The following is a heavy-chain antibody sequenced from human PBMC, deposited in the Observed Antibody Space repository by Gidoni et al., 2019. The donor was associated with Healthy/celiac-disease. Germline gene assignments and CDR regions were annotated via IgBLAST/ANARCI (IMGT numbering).Heavy chain of an antibody. J-gene: IGHJ4*02. Sequence: EVQLVESGGGLVQQGRSLRLSCTASGFAFGDYAMSWVRQAPGKGLEWVGCIRSKAYGGTTEYAASVKGRFTSSRDDSKSIAYLQMNSLKTEDTAVYYCTRPYYYGSGSPYYFDYWGQGTLVTVSS. CDR3: TRPYYYGSGSPYYFDY. CDR2: IRSKAYGGTT. CDR1: GFAFGDYA. V-gene: IGHV3-49*04. D-gene: IGHD3-10*01.